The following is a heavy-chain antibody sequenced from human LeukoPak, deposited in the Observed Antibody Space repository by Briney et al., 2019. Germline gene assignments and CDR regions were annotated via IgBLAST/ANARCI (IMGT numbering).Heavy chain of an antibody. D-gene: IGHD3-9*01. CDR1: GDSVSSNSAA. CDR3: ARDLWPNSYIDSYYYYGMDV. J-gene: IGHJ6*02. Sequence: SQTLSLTCAISGDSVSSNSAAWNWIRQSPSRGLEWLGRTYYRSKWYNDYAVPVKSRITINPDTSKNQFSLQLNSVTPEDTAVYYCARDLWPNSYIDSYYYYGMDVWGQGTLVTVSS. CDR2: TYYRSKWYN. V-gene: IGHV6-1*01.